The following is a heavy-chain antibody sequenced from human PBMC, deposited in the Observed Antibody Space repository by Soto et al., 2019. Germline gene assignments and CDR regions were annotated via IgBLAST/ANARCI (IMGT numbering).Heavy chain of an antibody. Sequence: GGSMRLSCRASGFTFGGYGLHWVRQAPGKGLEWVAVISYDGSNKYYADSVKGRFTISRDNSKNTLYLQMNSLRAEDTAIYYCAKSNCISTICYDYDWFDPWGQGTLVTVSS. J-gene: IGHJ5*02. CDR3: AKSNCISTICYDYDWFDP. D-gene: IGHD2-2*01. CDR2: ISYDGSNK. V-gene: IGHV3-30*18. CDR1: GFTFGGYG.